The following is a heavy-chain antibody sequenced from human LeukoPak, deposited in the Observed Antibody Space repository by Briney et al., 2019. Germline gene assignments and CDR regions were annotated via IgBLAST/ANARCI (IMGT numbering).Heavy chain of an antibody. CDR3: AKDWGAYYGSATPPDY. D-gene: IGHD3-10*01. V-gene: IGHV3-30*02. Sequence: GGSLRLSCAASGFTFSSYGMHWVRQAPGKGLDWVAFIRYDGSNKYYADSVKGRFTISRDNSKNTLYLQMNSLRAEDTAVYYCAKDWGAYYGSATPPDYWGQGTLVTVSS. CDR2: IRYDGSNK. CDR1: GFTFSSYG. J-gene: IGHJ4*02.